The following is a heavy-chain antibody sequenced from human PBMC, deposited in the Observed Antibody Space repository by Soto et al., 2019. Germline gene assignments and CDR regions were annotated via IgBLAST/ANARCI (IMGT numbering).Heavy chain of an antibody. Sequence: SLRLSCAASVFTVSSNYMSWVRQAPGKGLEWVSVIYSGGSTYYADSVKGRFTISRDNSKNTLYLQMNSLRAEDTAVYYCARDRDDFWSGSFDYWGQGTLVTVSS. V-gene: IGHV3-53*01. CDR2: IYSGGST. D-gene: IGHD3-3*01. J-gene: IGHJ4*02. CDR1: VFTVSSNY. CDR3: ARDRDDFWSGSFDY.